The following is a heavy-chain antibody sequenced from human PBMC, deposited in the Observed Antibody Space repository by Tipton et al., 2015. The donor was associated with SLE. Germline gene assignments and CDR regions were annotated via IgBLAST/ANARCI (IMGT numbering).Heavy chain of an antibody. J-gene: IGHJ4*02. CDR2: IRGSGGST. Sequence: SLRLSCAASGFTFSIYAMSWVRQGPGKGLEWVSAIRGSGGSTYYADSVKGRFTISRDNSKNTLYLQMNSLRAEDTAVYYCATEGAVAGYFDYWGQGTLVTVST. V-gene: IGHV3-23*01. CDR1: GFTFSIYA. D-gene: IGHD6-19*01. CDR3: ATEGAVAGYFDY.